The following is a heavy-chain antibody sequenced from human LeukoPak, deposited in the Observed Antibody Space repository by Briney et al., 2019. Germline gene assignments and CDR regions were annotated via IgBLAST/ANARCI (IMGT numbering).Heavy chain of an antibody. J-gene: IGHJ4*02. D-gene: IGHD6-13*01. CDR2: IRFDGSDK. Sequence: PGGSLRLSCATSGFIFSTFGMHWVRQAPGKGLEWVASIRFDGSDKYYADSVKGRFTISRDTSRNTLFLQMNSLRAEDTAVYYCAKGLSSSWRFDYWGQGTLVTVSS. CDR3: AKGLSSSWRFDY. V-gene: IGHV3-30*02. CDR1: GFIFSTFG.